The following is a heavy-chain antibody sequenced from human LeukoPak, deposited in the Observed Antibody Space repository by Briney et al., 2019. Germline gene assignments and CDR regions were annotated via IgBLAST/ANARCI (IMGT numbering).Heavy chain of an antibody. D-gene: IGHD3-10*01. Sequence: GSLRLSCAASGFTFRSFAMSLVRQPPGKGLEWIGSIYYSGSTYYNPSLKSRVTISVDTSKNQFSLKLNSVTATDTAVYYCARHYGPWGQGTLVTVSS. CDR1: GFTFRSFA. V-gene: IGHV4-39*01. CDR2: IYYSGST. J-gene: IGHJ4*02. CDR3: ARHYGP.